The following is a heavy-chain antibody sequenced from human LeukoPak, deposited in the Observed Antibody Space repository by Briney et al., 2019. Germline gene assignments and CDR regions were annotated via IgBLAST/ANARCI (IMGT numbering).Heavy chain of an antibody. D-gene: IGHD3-9*01. V-gene: IGHV3-21*01. Sequence: KPGGSLRLSCAASGFTFSSYSMNWVRQAPGKGLEWVSSISSSSSYIYYADSVKGRFTISRDNAKNSLYLQMNSLRAEDTAVYYCARNGYGYFDWVPFDYWGQGTLVTVSS. CDR3: ARNGYGYFDWVPFDY. J-gene: IGHJ4*02. CDR1: GFTFSSYS. CDR2: ISSSSSYI.